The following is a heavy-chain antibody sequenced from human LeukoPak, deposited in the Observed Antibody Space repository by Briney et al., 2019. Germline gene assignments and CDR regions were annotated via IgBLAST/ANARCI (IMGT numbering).Heavy chain of an antibody. D-gene: IGHD2-2*01. Sequence: SQTLSLTCTVSGGSISSGDYYWSRIRQPPGKGLEWIGYIYYSGSTYYNPSLKSRVTISVDTSKNQFSLKLSSVTAADTAVYYCARGVVVVPAAPPRWFDPWGQGTLVTVSS. V-gene: IGHV4-30-4*08. J-gene: IGHJ5*02. CDR1: GGSISSGDYY. CDR3: ARGVVVVPAAPPRWFDP. CDR2: IYYSGST.